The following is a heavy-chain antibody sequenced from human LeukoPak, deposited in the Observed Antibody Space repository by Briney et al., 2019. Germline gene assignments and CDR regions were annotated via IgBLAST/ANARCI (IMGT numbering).Heavy chain of an antibody. CDR2: ISGYSGNT. D-gene: IGHD3-3*01. J-gene: IGHJ6*02. Sequence: GASVKVSCKASGYTFTNYGISWVRQAPGQGLEWMGWISGYSGNTIYTQKLRGRVTMTTDPSTSTAYMDLRSLISDDTAIYYCARDASADYYYGMDVWGQGTTVTVSS. V-gene: IGHV1-18*01. CDR1: GYTFTNYG. CDR3: ARDASADYYYGMDV.